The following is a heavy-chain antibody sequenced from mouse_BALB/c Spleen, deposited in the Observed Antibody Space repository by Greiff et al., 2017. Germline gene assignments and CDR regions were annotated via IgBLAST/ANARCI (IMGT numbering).Heavy chain of an antibody. CDR2: ISTYYGDA. D-gene: IGHD2-4*01. V-gene: IGHV1S137*01. CDR3: ARGDYDAYYAMDY. CDR1: GYTFTDYA. J-gene: IGHJ4*01. Sequence: QVQLKQSGAELVRPGVSVKISCKGSGYTFTDYAMHWVKQSHAKSLEWIGVISTYYGDASYNQKFKGKATMTVDKSSSTAYMELARLTSEDSAIYYCARGDYDAYYAMDYWGQGTSVTVSS.